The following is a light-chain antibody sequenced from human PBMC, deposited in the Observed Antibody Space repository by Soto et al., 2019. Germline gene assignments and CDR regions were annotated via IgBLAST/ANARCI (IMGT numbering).Light chain of an antibody. CDR2: AAS. V-gene: IGKV1-9*01. CDR3: QQLNSYVFA. J-gene: IGKJ3*01. Sequence: DLPLTQSPSFLSASVGDRVTITCRASQDVSRYLAWYQQKPGKAPNLLIYAASTLRSGVPSRFSGSGSETEFTLTISSLQPEDFATYYCQQLNSYVFAFGPGNKVDIK. CDR1: QDVSRY.